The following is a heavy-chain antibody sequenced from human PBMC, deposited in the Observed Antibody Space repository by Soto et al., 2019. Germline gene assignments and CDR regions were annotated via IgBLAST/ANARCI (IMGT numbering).Heavy chain of an antibody. Sequence: EVQLLESGGDLVQPGGSLRLSCAASGFSFSSYAMGWVRQAPGKGLDWVSSISAGGDGTYYADSVKGRFTISRDNSKNTVYLQMTSLRADDTAVYYCADGGRYPYYWGPGTLVTVPS. CDR1: GFSFSSYA. CDR2: ISAGGDGT. D-gene: IGHD1-26*01. J-gene: IGHJ4*02. V-gene: IGHV3-23*01. CDR3: ADGGRYPYY.